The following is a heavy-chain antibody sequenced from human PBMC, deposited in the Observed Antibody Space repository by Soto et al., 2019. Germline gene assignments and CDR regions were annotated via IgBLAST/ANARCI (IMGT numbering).Heavy chain of an antibody. V-gene: IGHV3-23*01. Sequence: GGSLRLSCAASGFTFRSYAMRWVRQAPGKGLERVSGISGSGGSTYYADSVKGRFTISRDNSKNTLYLQMNSLRAEDTAVYYCAKTIEYSSSSGDYWGQGTLVTVSS. CDR2: ISGSGGST. D-gene: IGHD6-6*01. CDR1: GFTFRSYA. CDR3: AKTIEYSSSSGDY. J-gene: IGHJ4*02.